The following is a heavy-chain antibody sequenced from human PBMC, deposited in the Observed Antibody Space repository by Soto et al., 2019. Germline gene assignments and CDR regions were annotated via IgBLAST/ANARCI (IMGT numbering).Heavy chain of an antibody. J-gene: IGHJ6*02. D-gene: IGHD6-13*01. CDR3: ARGHTAATGREGDYYYHYGMDV. V-gene: IGHV1-69*12. Sequence: QVQLVQSGAEVKKPGSSVKVSCKASGGTFSSYAISWVRQAPGQGLEWMGGIIPIFGTANDAQKFQGRVTITADQSTSTAYMEVSSVRSDQTAVYYCARGHTAATGREGDYYYHYGMDVWGHGTTVTVSS. CDR1: GGTFSSYA. CDR2: IIPIFGTA.